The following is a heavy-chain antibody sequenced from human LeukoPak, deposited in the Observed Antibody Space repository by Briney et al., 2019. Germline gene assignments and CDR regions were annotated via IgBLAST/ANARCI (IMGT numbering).Heavy chain of an antibody. V-gene: IGHV3-23*01. CDR2: ISGSGGST. Sequence: GGSLRLSRAASGFTFSGYCMSWARQAPGKGLVWVSAISGSGGSTYYADSVTGPCTISRDNSKNTLYLQMNSLRAEDTAVYYCAKGGVSGFGEDYDYWGQGTLVTVSS. CDR3: AKGGVSGFGEDYDY. J-gene: IGHJ4*02. D-gene: IGHD3-10*01. CDR1: GFTFSGYC.